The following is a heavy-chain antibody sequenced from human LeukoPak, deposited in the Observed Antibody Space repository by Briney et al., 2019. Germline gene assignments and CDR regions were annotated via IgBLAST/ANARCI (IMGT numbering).Heavy chain of an antibody. CDR2: INHSEST. CDR3: ARQTASSRYCSSTSCYRGATKFDY. Sequence: SETLSLTCAVYGGSFSGYYWSWIRQPPGKGLEWIGEINHSESTNHNPSLKSRVTISVDTSKSQFSLKLSSVTAADTAVYYCARQTASSRYCSSTSCYRGATKFDYWGQGTLVTVSS. V-gene: IGHV4-34*01. CDR1: GGSFSGYY. D-gene: IGHD2-2*01. J-gene: IGHJ4*02.